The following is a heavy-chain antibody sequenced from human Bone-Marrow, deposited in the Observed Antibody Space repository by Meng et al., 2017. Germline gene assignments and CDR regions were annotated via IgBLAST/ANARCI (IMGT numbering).Heavy chain of an antibody. CDR3: AHDSYIAAADWFDP. J-gene: IGHJ5*02. V-gene: IGHV2-5*01. Sequence: HITWRWSGPTRVKPKPTLTLTCTFSGFSLSTSGVGVGWSRQPPGKALEWLALIYWNDDKRYSPSLKSRLTITKDTSKNQVVLTMTNMDPVDTATYYCAHDSYIAAADWFDPWGQGTLVTVSS. CDR1: GFSLSTSGVG. D-gene: IGHD6-13*01. CDR2: IYWNDDK.